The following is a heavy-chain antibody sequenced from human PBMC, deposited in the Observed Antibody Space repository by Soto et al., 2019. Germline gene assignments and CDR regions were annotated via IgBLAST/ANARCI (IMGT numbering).Heavy chain of an antibody. CDR1: GFTFSSYS. CDR3: AREGFYYYYGMDV. Sequence: EVQLVESGGGLVQPGGSLRLSCAASGFTFSSYSMNWVRQAPGKGLEWVSYISSSSSTIYYADSVKGRFTIYRDNAKNSLYLQMNSLRAEDTAVYYCAREGFYYYYGMDVWCQGTTVTVSS. J-gene: IGHJ6*02. V-gene: IGHV3-48*01. CDR2: ISSSSSTI.